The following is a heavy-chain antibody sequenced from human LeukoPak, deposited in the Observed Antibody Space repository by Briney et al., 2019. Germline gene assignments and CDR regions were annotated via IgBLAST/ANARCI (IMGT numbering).Heavy chain of an antibody. CDR2: INHSGST. CDR1: SGSFSGYF. J-gene: IGHJ5*02. V-gene: IGHV4-34*01. D-gene: IGHD3-10*01. Sequence: SETLSLTCAVYSGSFSGYFWSWIRQPPGKGLEWIGEINHSGSTNYNPSLKSRVTISVDTSKNQFSLKLSSVTAADTAVYYCARDEYGSGSAVGRDNWFDPWGQGTLVTVSS. CDR3: ARDEYGSGSAVGRDNWFDP.